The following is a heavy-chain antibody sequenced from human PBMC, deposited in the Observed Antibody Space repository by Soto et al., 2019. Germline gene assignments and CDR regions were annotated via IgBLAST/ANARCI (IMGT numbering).Heavy chain of an antibody. CDR3: TKQKGDSRTYNGMDV. CDR2: INHSGST. J-gene: IGHJ6*02. Sequence: SETLSLTCAVYGGSFSGYYWSWIRQPPGKGLEWIGEINHSGSTNYNPSLKSRITVIPDTSKNQFSLQLSSVTPEDTAVYFCTKQKGDSRTYNGMDVWGQGTTVTVSS. D-gene: IGHD2-21*02. V-gene: IGHV4-34*01. CDR1: GGSFSGYY.